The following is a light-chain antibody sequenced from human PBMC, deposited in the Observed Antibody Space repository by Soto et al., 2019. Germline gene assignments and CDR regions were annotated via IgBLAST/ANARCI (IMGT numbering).Light chain of an antibody. V-gene: IGKV3-15*01. J-gene: IGKJ1*01. CDR3: QQYNKWLWT. CDR2: GAS. CDR1: QSVGSN. Sequence: EIVMTQSPVTLSVSPGERATLSCRASQSVGSNLAWYQQKPGQAPRLLISGASTGATGVPATFSGSGSGTEFALTINSLQSEDFAIYYCQQYNKWLWTFGQGTKVEIK.